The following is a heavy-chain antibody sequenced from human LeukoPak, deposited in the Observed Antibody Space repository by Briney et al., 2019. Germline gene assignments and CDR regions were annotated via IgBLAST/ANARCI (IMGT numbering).Heavy chain of an antibody. J-gene: IGHJ4*02. V-gene: IGHV4-59*01. CDR3: ASLRESSSWYYFDY. CDR1: GGSISSYY. Sequence: SEALSLTCTVSGGSISSYYWSWIRQPPGKGLEWIGYIYDSRNTDYNPSLKSRVTISIDTSKNQFSLRLTSVTAADTAVYYCASLRESSSWYYFDYWGQGTLVTVSS. CDR2: IYDSRNT. D-gene: IGHD6-13*01.